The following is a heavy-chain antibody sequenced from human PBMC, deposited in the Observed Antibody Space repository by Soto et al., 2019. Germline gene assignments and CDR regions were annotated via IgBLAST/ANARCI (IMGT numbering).Heavy chain of an antibody. V-gene: IGHV1-46*03. CDR2: INPSGGYT. J-gene: IGHJ5*02. CDR1: GYTFSSYY. CDR3: ARGGGIVVVTAPYDP. D-gene: IGHD2-21*02. Sequence: QVQLVQSGAEVKKPGASVKVSCKASGYTFSSYYMNWVRQAPGQGLEWLGIINPSGGYTTYAQRFLCRVTMTSDTSTSTVHMELGSLTSEDTAVYYCARGGGIVVVTAPYDPWGQGTLVTVSS.